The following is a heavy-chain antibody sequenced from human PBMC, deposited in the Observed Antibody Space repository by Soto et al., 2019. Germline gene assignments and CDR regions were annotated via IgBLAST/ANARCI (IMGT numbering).Heavy chain of an antibody. CDR1: GFTFSSYA. J-gene: IGHJ4*02. CDR3: AKDDDYVWGSGNPTYYFDY. V-gene: IGHV3-23*01. D-gene: IGHD3-16*01. CDR2: ISGSGGST. Sequence: GGSLRLSCAASGFTFSSYAMSWARQAPGKGLEWASAISGSGGSTYYADSVKGRFTISRDNSKNTLYLQMNSLRAEDTAVYYCAKDDDYVWGSGNPTYYFDYWGQGTLVTVSS.